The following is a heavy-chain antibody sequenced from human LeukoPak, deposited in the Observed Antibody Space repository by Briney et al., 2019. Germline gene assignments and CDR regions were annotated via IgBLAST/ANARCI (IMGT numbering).Heavy chain of an antibody. Sequence: GGSLRLSCAASGFTFSSYAIAWVRQAPGKGLEWVSGISSSGGTTYYADSVKGRFSISRDNSKSTLYLQMSSLRAEDTAVYYCAKGPDSSSSFDYWGQGTLVTVSS. V-gene: IGHV3-23*01. CDR3: AKGPDSSSSFDY. CDR2: ISSSGGTT. J-gene: IGHJ4*02. CDR1: GFTFSSYA. D-gene: IGHD6-6*01.